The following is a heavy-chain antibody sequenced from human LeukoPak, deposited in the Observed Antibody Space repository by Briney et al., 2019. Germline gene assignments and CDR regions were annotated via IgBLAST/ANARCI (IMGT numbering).Heavy chain of an antibody. CDR1: GYRFTSYW. Sequence: GESLKLSCKGSGYRFTSYWIGWVRQMPGKGLEWMGIIYPGDSDTRYSPSFQGQVTISADKSISTAYLQWSSLKASDTAMYYCARPITMVRGVIGTFDIWGQGTMVTVSS. CDR2: IYPGDSDT. J-gene: IGHJ3*02. V-gene: IGHV5-51*01. D-gene: IGHD3-10*01. CDR3: ARPITMVRGVIGTFDI.